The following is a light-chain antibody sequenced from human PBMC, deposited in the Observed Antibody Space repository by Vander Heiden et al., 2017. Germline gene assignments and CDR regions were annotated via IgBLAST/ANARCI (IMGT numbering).Light chain of an antibody. V-gene: IGKV3-15*01. CDR2: ETS. CDR1: QSISRD. CDR3: QQYNYWPPS. Sequence: VMTQSPDTLSVSPGETAQLSCRASQSISRDLAWYQQKPGQPPKLLIYETSDRAAGLPAKFSGSGSGTEFTLTISSLQSEDFAVYSCQQYNYWPPSFGGGTKVEIK. J-gene: IGKJ4*01.